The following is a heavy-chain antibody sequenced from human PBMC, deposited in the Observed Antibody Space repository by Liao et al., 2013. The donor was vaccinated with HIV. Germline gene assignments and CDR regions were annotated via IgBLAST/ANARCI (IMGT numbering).Heavy chain of an antibody. Sequence: QVQLQQWGAGLVKPSETLSLTCTVSGGSINTYYWNWIRQPAGKGLEWIGRVHSSGSANYSPSLRSRATISVDTSKNQFSLILTSVTAADTAVYYCARVGRYYYDSSGYYGYYYYYMDVWGKGTTVTVSS. V-gene: IGHV4-4*07. J-gene: IGHJ6*03. CDR3: ARVGRYYYDSSGYYGYYYYYMDV. CDR2: VHSSGSA. D-gene: IGHD3-22*01. CDR1: GGSINTYY.